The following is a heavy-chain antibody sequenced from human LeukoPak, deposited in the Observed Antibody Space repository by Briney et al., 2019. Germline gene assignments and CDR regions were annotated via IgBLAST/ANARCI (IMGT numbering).Heavy chain of an antibody. Sequence: GASLRLPCAASGFTFSNYAMSWVRQAPGKGLEWVSAVSGRDTSTYYADSVKGRFTISRDNSKNTLYLQMNSLRAEDTAIYYCAKWGDYGVLTGYYDSDYWGQGTLVTVSS. CDR2: VSGRDTST. CDR3: AKWGDYGVLTGYYDSDY. J-gene: IGHJ4*02. D-gene: IGHD3-9*01. CDR1: GFTFSNYA. V-gene: IGHV3-23*01.